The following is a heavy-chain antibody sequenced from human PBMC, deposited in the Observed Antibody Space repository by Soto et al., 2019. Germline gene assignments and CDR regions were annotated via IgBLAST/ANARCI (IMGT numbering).Heavy chain of an antibody. CDR1: GGSISSGGYY. CDR3: ARGGGPDIVVVPAAKLYNWFDP. D-gene: IGHD2-2*01. V-gene: IGHV4-31*03. CDR2: IYYSGST. J-gene: IGHJ5*01. Sequence: PWETLYLTCTVSGGSISSGGYYWSLIRQHPGKGLEWFGYIYYSGSTYYNPSLKSRVTISVDTSKNQFSLKLSSVTAADTAVYYCARGGGPDIVVVPAAKLYNWFDPWGQGTLVTVCS.